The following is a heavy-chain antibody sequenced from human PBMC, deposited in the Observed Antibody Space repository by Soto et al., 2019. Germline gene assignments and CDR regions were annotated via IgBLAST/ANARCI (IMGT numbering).Heavy chain of an antibody. D-gene: IGHD3-22*01. V-gene: IGHV3-23*01. CDR3: ANRNYYAKSGYTFPYFDF. CDR1: GFTFSNYD. CDR2: ISGSGDRT. J-gene: IGHJ4*02. Sequence: EVQLLESGGGIVQPGGPLRLSCVASGFTFSNYDMSWVRQAPGKGLDWVSTISGSGDRTYYADSVKGRFTISRDNSRNTVYLQMNSLRAEDTAVYYCANRNYYAKSGYTFPYFDFWGQGNLVTVSS.